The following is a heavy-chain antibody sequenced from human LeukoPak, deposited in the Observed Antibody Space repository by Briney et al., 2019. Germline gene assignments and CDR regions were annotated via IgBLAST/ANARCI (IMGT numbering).Heavy chain of an antibody. J-gene: IGHJ6*03. CDR3: VRCRGSNPRYYMDV. D-gene: IGHD1-26*01. CDR2: ISSSASTL. Sequence: QPGGSLRLFCAASGFTFIYYSMNWVRQAPGKGLEWVSYISSSASTLYYADSVKGRVTISRDNAKNSLYLQMNSLRDEDTAVYYCVRCRGSNPRYYMDVWGKGSPVTVSS. V-gene: IGHV3-48*02. CDR1: GFTFIYYS.